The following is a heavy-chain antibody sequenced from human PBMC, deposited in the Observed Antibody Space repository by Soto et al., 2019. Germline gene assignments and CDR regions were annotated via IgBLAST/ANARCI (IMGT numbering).Heavy chain of an antibody. CDR3: ARGQGQRLARPFDP. J-gene: IGHJ5*02. D-gene: IGHD6-19*01. CDR2: IWYDGSNK. Sequence: GGSLRLSCAASGFTFSSYGMHWVRQAPGKGLEWVAVIWYDGSNKYYAYSVKGRFTISRDNSKNTLYLQMNSLRAEDTAVYYCARGQGQRLARPFDPWGQGTLVTVSS. V-gene: IGHV3-33*01. CDR1: GFTFSSYG.